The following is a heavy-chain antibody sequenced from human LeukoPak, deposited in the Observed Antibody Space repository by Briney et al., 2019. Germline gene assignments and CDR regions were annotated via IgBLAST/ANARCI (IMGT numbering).Heavy chain of an antibody. V-gene: IGHV4-59*12. CDR2: IYYSGST. D-gene: IGHD3-22*01. CDR1: GGSISSYY. J-gene: IGHJ4*02. Sequence: PSETLSLTCTVSGGSISSYYWSWIRQPPGKGLEWIGYIYYSGSTYYNPSLKSRVTISVDTSKNQFSLKLSSVTAADTAVYYCARERSYYDSSGYSFFDYWGQGTLVTVSS. CDR3: ARERSYYDSSGYSFFDY.